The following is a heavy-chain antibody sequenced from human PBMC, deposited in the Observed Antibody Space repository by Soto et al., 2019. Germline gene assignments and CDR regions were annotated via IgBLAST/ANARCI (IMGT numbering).Heavy chain of an antibody. CDR1: GFTFSSYG. D-gene: IGHD2-15*01. Sequence: QVQLVESGGGVVQPGRSLRLSCAASGFTFSSYGMHWVRQAPGKGLEWVAVISYDGSNKYYADSVKGRFTISRDNSKNTLYLQMNSLRAEDTAVYYCAKPRYCSGGSCYQPKRIIDYWGQGTLVTVSS. CDR2: ISYDGSNK. J-gene: IGHJ4*02. CDR3: AKPRYCSGGSCYQPKRIIDY. V-gene: IGHV3-30*18.